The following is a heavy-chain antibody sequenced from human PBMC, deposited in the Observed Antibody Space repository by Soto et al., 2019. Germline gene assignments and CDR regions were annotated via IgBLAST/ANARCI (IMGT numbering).Heavy chain of an antibody. CDR3: AGVRVADVLLWFGELDAFDI. CDR1: GFTFSSYS. CDR2: ISSSSSTI. V-gene: IGHV3-48*01. Sequence: PGGSLRLSCAASGFTFSSYSMNWVRQAPGKGLEWVSYISSSSSTIYYADSVKGRFTISRDNAKNSLYLQMNSLRAEDTAVYYCAGVRVADVLLWFGELDAFDIWGQGTMVTVSS. J-gene: IGHJ3*02. D-gene: IGHD3-10*01.